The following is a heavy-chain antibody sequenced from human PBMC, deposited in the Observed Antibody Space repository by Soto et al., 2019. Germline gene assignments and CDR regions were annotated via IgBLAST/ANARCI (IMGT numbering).Heavy chain of an antibody. Sequence: ASVKVSCKASGYTFTSYDINWVRQATGQGLEWMGWMNPNSGNTVYAQKFQGRVTMTRNTSISTAYMELSSLRSEDTAVYYCESERNMYGMDVWGQVNTVTVSS. D-gene: IGHD1-1*01. V-gene: IGHV1-8*01. CDR3: ESERNMYGMDV. CDR1: GYTFTSYD. J-gene: IGHJ6*02. CDR2: MNPNSGNT.